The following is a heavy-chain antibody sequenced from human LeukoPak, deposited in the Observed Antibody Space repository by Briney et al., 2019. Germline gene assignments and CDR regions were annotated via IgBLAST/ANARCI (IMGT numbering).Heavy chain of an antibody. Sequence: GASVKLSFKASGNTFTIYYMHWVRQAPGQGLEWMGIINPSGGRTTYAQKFQGRVTMTRDTSTSTVDMELSSLRSEDTAVYYCAGGRDTISGVVITPYYYSFMDVWGQGTTVTVSS. D-gene: IGHD3-3*01. CDR3: AGGRDTISGVVITPYYYSFMDV. V-gene: IGHV1-46*01. CDR2: INPSGGRT. CDR1: GNTFTIYY. J-gene: IGHJ6*01.